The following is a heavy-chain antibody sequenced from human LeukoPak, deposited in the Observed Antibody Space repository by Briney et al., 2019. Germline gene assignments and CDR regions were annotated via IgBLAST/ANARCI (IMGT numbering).Heavy chain of an antibody. CDR3: ARDVAAPGGVYFDY. V-gene: IGHV3-66*01. CDR2: IYTGGTT. J-gene: IGHJ4*02. Sequence: GGSLRLSCAASGFTVSSNYMSWVRQAPGKGLVWVSVIYTGGTTYYADSVKGRFTISRDNSKNTLYLQMNSLRAEDTAEYYCARDVAAPGGVYFDYWGQGTLVTVSS. CDR1: GFTVSSNY. D-gene: IGHD3-16*01.